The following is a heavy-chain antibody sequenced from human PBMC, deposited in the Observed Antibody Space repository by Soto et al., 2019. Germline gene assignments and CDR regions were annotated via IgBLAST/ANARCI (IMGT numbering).Heavy chain of an antibody. Sequence: GASVKVSCKASGYTFTGYYMHWVRQAPGQGLEWMGWINPNSGGTNYAQKFQGWVTMTRDTSISTAYMELSRLRSDDTAVYYCARDRKVAVTTNWFDPWGQGTLVTVSS. CDR1: GYTFTGYY. J-gene: IGHJ5*02. CDR2: INPNSGGT. D-gene: IGHD4-17*01. V-gene: IGHV1-2*04. CDR3: ARDRKVAVTTNWFDP.